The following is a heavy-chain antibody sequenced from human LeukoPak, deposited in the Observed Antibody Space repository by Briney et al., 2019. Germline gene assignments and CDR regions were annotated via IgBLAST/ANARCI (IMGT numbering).Heavy chain of an antibody. D-gene: IGHD3-22*01. CDR2: IYGGGTT. V-gene: IGHV3-66*01. CDR3: ARGGSSGFYFGY. J-gene: IGHJ4*02. CDR1: GVTVTTNY. Sequence: PGGSLRLSCAASGVTVTTNYMTWVRQAPGRGLEWVSVIYGGGTTYYADSVKGRFTISRDNSKNTLYLQTNSLRAEDTAVYYCARGGSSGFYFGYWGQGTLVTVSS.